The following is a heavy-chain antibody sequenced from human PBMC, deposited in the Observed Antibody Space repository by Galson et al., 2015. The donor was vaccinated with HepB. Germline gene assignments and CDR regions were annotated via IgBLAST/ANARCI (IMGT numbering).Heavy chain of an antibody. CDR2: LNNDGSST. CDR1: GFALSNYW. CDR3: ARLIGTTRSVDY. Sequence: SLRLSCAASGFALSNYWMHWVRQAPGRGLAWVSRLNNDGSSTTYADSVKGLFTISRDNAKNTLYLEMNSLRAEDTAVYYCARLIGTTRSVDYWGQGTLVTVSS. J-gene: IGHJ4*02. D-gene: IGHD5-12*01. V-gene: IGHV3-74*01.